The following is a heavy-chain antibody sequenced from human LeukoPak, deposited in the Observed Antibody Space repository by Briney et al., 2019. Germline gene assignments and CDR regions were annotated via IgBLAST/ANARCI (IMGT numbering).Heavy chain of an antibody. CDR1: GFTFDDYG. CDR3: VRSYYDNSGFLPHN. Sequence: GGSLRLSCAASGFTFDDYGFSWVRQTPGKGLEWVSGISWNGASTVYADSVKGRFTISRDNAKNSLSLQVNSLRAEDTALYYCVRSYYDNSGFLPHNWGQGTLVTVSS. CDR2: ISWNGAST. V-gene: IGHV3-20*04. D-gene: IGHD3-22*01. J-gene: IGHJ4*02.